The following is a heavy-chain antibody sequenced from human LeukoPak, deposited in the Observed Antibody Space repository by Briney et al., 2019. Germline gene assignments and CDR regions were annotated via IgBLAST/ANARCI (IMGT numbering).Heavy chain of an antibody. V-gene: IGHV4-59*01. Sequence: SETLSLTCTVSGGSISSYYWSWIRQPPGKGLEWMGYIYYSGSTNYNPSLKSRVTISVDTSKNQFSLKLSSVTAADTAVYYCARGIAARHDYWGQGTLVTVSS. D-gene: IGHD6-6*01. CDR1: GGSISSYY. CDR2: IYYSGST. J-gene: IGHJ4*02. CDR3: ARGIAARHDY.